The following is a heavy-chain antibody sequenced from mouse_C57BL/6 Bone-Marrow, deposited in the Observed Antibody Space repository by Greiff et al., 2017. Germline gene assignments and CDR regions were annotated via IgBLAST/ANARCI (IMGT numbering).Heavy chain of an antibody. J-gene: IGHJ3*01. CDR2: IHPNSGST. V-gene: IGHV1-64*01. CDR3: ARGDYGSWFAY. Sequence: QVQLQQPGAELVKPGASVKLSCKASGYTFTSYWMHWVKQRPGQGLEWIGMIHPNSGSTNYNEKFKGKATLTVDKSSSTAYMQLSSLTSEDSAVYYCARGDYGSWFAYWGQGTLVTVSA. D-gene: IGHD1-1*01. CDR1: GYTFTSYW.